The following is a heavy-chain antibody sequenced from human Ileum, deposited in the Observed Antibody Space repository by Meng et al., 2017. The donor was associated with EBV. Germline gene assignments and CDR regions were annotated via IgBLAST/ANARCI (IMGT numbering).Heavy chain of an antibody. J-gene: IGHJ4*02. Sequence: QRSVPGQVNTSQTLSLTGDISGDSVSSNSAACTWNSLSPLKGLEWLGRTYYRSKWYNDYAVSVKSRITINPDTSKNQFSLQLNSVPPEDTSVYYCARDLEGFDYWGQGTLVTASS. CDR1: GDSVSSNSAA. CDR2: TYYRSKWYN. V-gene: IGHV6-1*01. CDR3: ARDLEGFDY.